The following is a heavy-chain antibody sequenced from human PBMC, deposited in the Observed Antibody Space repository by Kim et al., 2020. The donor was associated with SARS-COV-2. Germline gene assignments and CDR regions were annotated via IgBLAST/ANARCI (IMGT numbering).Heavy chain of an antibody. Sequence: NPSLKSRVTISVDPSKNQFSLKLSAVTAADTAVYYCARRIAAAGKGWFDPWGQGTLVTVSS. D-gene: IGHD6-13*01. V-gene: IGHV4-34*01. CDR3: ARRIAAAGKGWFDP. J-gene: IGHJ5*02.